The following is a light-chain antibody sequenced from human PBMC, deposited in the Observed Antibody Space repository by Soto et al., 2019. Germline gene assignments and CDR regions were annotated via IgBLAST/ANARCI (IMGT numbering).Light chain of an antibody. V-gene: IGKV3-20*01. CDR2: GES. CDR3: QQYVRSPWT. Sequence: EIVLTQSPGTLSLSPGERATLSCMASQTVTSSYLAWYQQKPGQAPRLLMYGESIRTSGIPDRFSGSGSGTDFTLTISRLEPEDFAVYYCQQYVRSPWTFGQGTKVEIK. J-gene: IGKJ1*01. CDR1: QTVTSSY.